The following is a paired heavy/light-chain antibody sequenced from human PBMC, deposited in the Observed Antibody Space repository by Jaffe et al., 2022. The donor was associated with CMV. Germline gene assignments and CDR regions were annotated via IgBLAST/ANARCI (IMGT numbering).Light chain of an antibody. CDR2: GAS. CDR3: QQRKSWPIT. CDR1: QSVDKY. J-gene: IGKJ5*01. Sequence: EIVLTQSPATLSLSPGEGATLSCWASQSVDKYLAWYQQKPGQAPRLLIYGASNRATGIPARFSGSGSGTDFTLTISSLEPEDFAFYYCQQRKSWPITFGQGTRLEIK. V-gene: IGKV3-11*01.
Heavy chain of an antibody. V-gene: IGHV3-23*01. CDR1: GFIFNNYA. CDR3: VKVYNTGWAPFDC. Sequence: QLLESGGGLVQPGGSLRLSCVATGFIFNNYAMSWVRQAPGKGLEWVSAISGSGGETHYADSVKGRFTITRDNSKNTLYLQMNSLRAEDTAVYYCVKVYNTGWAPFDCWGQGTLVTASS. D-gene: IGHD6-19*01. J-gene: IGHJ4*02. CDR2: ISGSGGET.